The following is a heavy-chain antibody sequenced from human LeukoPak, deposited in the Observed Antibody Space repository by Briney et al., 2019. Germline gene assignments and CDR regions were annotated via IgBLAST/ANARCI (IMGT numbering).Heavy chain of an antibody. Sequence: SETLSLTCAVYGGSFSGYYWSWIRQPPGKGLEWIGEINHSGSTNYNPSLKSRVTISVDKSKNQFSLKLSSVTAADTAVYYCARLATVGATHDYWGQGTLVTVSS. V-gene: IGHV4-34*01. J-gene: IGHJ4*02. CDR3: ARLATVGATHDY. CDR1: GGSFSGYY. D-gene: IGHD1-26*01. CDR2: INHSGST.